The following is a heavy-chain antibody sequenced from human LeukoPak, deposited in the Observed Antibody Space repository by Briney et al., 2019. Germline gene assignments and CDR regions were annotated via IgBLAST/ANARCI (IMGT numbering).Heavy chain of an antibody. J-gene: IGHJ4*02. CDR1: GFTFSSYA. V-gene: IGHV3-23*01. D-gene: IGHD3-3*01. CDR2: ISGSGDST. Sequence: GGSVRLSCAASGFTFSSYAMSWVRQAPGKGLEWVSAISGSGDSTYYADSVKGRFTISRDNSKNTLYLQVNSLRAEDTAVYYCAREGFFGVVPSGYDYWGQGTLVTVSS. CDR3: AREGFFGVVPSGYDY.